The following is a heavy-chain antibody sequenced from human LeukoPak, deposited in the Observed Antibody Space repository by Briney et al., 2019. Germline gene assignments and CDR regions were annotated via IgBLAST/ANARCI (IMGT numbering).Heavy chain of an antibody. CDR3: ARHYFGGSFVFTN. V-gene: IGHV4-59*01. J-gene: IGHJ4*02. D-gene: IGHD2-15*01. CDR1: GGSINSYY. CDR2: IYYIGTT. Sequence: SETLSLTCTASGGSINSYYRSWIRQPPGKGLEWIGYIYYIGTTVYNPSLKSRVTMSVDTSKNQFSLNLNSVTAADTAVYYCARHYFGGSFVFTNWGQGALVTVSS.